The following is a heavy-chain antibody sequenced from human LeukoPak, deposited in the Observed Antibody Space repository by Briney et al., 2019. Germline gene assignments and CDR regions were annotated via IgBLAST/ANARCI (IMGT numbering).Heavy chain of an antibody. Sequence: LETLSLTCTVSGDSISNYYWSWIRQPPGKGLEWIGSFYNSGTTKYNPSLKSRVTISADTSKNQFSLKVSSATAADTAVYYCAGALRWLAHDLWGQGTLVTVSS. CDR1: GDSISNYY. J-gene: IGHJ5*02. CDR3: AGALRWLAHDL. D-gene: IGHD4-23*01. V-gene: IGHV4-59*08. CDR2: FYNSGTT.